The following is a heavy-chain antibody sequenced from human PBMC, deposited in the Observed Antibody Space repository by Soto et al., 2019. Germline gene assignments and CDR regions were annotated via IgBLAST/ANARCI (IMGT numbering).Heavy chain of an antibody. Sequence: QVQLVQSGAEVKKPGSSVKVSCKASGGTFSTYSISWVRQAPGQGLEWMGGSPPIFGTSKYAQNFQGRITITADESTSTAYMELISLRSDDTAVYYCARGGRYPNSSYYYGMDVWGQWTTVTVSS. CDR2: SPPIFGTS. CDR3: ARGGRYPNSSYYYGMDV. V-gene: IGHV1-69*01. J-gene: IGHJ6*02. CDR1: GGTFSTYS. D-gene: IGHD1-1*01.